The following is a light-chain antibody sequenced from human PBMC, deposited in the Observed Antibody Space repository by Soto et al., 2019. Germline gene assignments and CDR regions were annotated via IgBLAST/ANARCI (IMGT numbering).Light chain of an antibody. J-gene: IGLJ3*02. CDR2: EGS. CDR3: CSHVGRSTLL. Sequence: QSVLTQPASVSGSPGQSITISCTGSSSDIGNYNRVSWYQQHPGKAPKLMIYEGSKWPSGVSNRFSGSKPGNTASLTISGLQAEDEADYYCCSHVGRSTLLFGGGTKLTVL. CDR1: SSDIGNYNR. V-gene: IGLV2-23*01.